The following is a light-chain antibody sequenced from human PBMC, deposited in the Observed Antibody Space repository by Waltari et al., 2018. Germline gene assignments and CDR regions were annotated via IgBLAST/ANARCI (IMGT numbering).Light chain of an antibody. CDR2: DAS. CDR3: QKYVSLPAT. V-gene: IGKV3-20*01. Sequence: IVLTQSPGTLSLSPGARATLSCRASQSVSRSLAWYQQKPGQAPRLLIYDASTRATGIPDRFSGSGSGTDFSLTISRLEPEDFAVYYCQKYVSLPATFGQGTKVEIK. CDR1: QSVSRS. J-gene: IGKJ1*01.